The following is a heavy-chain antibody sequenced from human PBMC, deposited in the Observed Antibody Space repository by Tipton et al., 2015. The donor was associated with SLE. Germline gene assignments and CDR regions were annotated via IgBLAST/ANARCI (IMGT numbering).Heavy chain of an antibody. V-gene: IGHV4-34*01. CDR3: ARLQYIFAGMDV. J-gene: IGHJ6*04. Sequence: TLSLTCTVSGDSIRSYYWSWIRQPPGKGLEWIGEINHRGSTNYNPSLKSRLTISVDSSKNQFSLKLSSVTAADAAVYYCARLQYIFAGMDVWGKGTTVIVSS. CDR2: INHRGST. CDR1: GDSIRSYY. D-gene: IGHD3-3*01.